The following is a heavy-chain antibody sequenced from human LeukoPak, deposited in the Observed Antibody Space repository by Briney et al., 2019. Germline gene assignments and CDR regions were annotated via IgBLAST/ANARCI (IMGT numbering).Heavy chain of an antibody. CDR2: IYYSGST. CDR1: GGSISSYY. Sequence: NPSETLSLTCTVSGGSISSYYWSWIRQPPGKGLEWIGYIYYSGSTNYNPSLKSRVTISVDTSKNQFSLKLSSVTAADTAVYYCARWIPWGCYRYWGQGTLVTVSS. CDR3: ARWIPWGCYRY. D-gene: IGHD3-16*02. V-gene: IGHV4-59*08. J-gene: IGHJ4*02.